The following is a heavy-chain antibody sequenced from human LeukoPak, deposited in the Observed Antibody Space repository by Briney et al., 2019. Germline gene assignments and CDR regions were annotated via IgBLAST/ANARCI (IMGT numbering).Heavy chain of an antibody. Sequence: SETLSLTCTVSGGSISSYYWSWIRQPPGKGLEWSGHIYYSGSTNYNPSLKSRVTISVDTSKNQFSLELSSVTAVDTAEYYCARGPNVWGLRDAYYYYMVVWGKGTPVTVSS. V-gene: IGHV4-59*01. CDR3: ARGPNVWGLRDAYYYYMVV. CDR2: IYYSGST. D-gene: IGHD3-16*01. J-gene: IGHJ6*03. CDR1: GGSISSYY.